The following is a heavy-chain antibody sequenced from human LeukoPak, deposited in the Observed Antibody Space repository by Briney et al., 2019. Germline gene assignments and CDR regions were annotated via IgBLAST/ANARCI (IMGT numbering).Heavy chain of an antibody. D-gene: IGHD3-22*01. Sequence: GESLKISCKGSGYSFTNYWIGWVRQMPGKGLEWMGIIYPGDSDTRYSPSFQGQVTISADKSISTAYLQWSSLKASDTAMYYCARHFRAYYYDSSVQPPHYYFDYWGQGTLVTVSS. V-gene: IGHV5-51*01. J-gene: IGHJ4*02. CDR3: ARHFRAYYYDSSVQPPHYYFDY. CDR1: GYSFTNYW. CDR2: IYPGDSDT.